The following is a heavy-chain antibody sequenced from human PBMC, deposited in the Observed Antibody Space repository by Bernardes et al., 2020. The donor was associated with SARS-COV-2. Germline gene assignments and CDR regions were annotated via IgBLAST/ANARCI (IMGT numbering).Heavy chain of an antibody. D-gene: IGHD6-13*01. V-gene: IGHV4-61*01. CDR3: AKTAAGTLDAFDI. Sequence: SETLSLTCTVSGGSVSSGSYYWSWIRQPPGKGLEWIGYIYYSGSTNYNPSLKSRVTISVDTSENQFSLKLSSVTAADTAVYYCAKTAAGTLDAFDIWGQGTMVTVSS. J-gene: IGHJ3*02. CDR2: IYYSGST. CDR1: GGSVSSGSYY.